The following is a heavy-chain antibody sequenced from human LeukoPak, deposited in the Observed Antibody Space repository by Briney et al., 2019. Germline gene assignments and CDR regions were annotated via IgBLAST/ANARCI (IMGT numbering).Heavy chain of an antibody. CDR2: ISGSGGST. V-gene: IGHV3-23*01. CDR1: GFTFSSYG. Sequence: PGGSLRLSCAASGFTFSSYGMSWVRQAPGKGLEWVSAISGSGGSTYYADSVKGRFIISRDNSKNTLYLQMNSLRAEDTALYYCAKDIKGSSWLYYFDYWGQGTLVTVSS. D-gene: IGHD6-13*01. J-gene: IGHJ4*02. CDR3: AKDIKGSSWLYYFDY.